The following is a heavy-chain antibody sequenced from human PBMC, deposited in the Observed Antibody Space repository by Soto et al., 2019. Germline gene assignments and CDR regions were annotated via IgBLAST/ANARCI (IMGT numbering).Heavy chain of an antibody. CDR3: ARAQGMAAADRDPFDS. J-gene: IGHJ4*02. D-gene: IGHD6-13*01. V-gene: IGHV1-46*03. CDR1: GYTFTSYY. CDR2: INPSSGST. Sequence: QVQLVQSGAEVKKPGASVKVSCKASGYTFTSYYIHCVRQAPGQGLEWMGIINPSSGSTNYAQKFQGRLTMTRDTSTTTVYMELSRLTSEDTAMYYCARAQGMAAADRDPFDSWGQGALVTVSS.